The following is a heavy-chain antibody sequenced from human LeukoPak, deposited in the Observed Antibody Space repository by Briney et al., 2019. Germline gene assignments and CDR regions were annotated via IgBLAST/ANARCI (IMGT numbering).Heavy chain of an antibody. V-gene: IGHV3-23*01. CDR1: GFTFSSYG. Sequence: PGGTLRLSCAASGFTFSSYGMSWVRQAPGKGLEWVSAISGSGGSTYYADSVKGRFTISGDNSKNTLYLQMNSLRAEDTAVYYCAELGITMIGGVWGKGTTVTISS. J-gene: IGHJ6*04. CDR2: ISGSGGST. CDR3: AELGITMIGGV. D-gene: IGHD3-10*02.